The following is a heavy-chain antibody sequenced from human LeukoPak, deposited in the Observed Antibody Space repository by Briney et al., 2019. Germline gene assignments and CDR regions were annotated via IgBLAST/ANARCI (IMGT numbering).Heavy chain of an antibody. CDR1: GGSNNSYY. V-gene: IGHV4-4*09. CDR3: ARKAPKKGWFDP. J-gene: IGHJ5*02. Sequence: SETLSLSCTVTGGSNNSYYWSWIRQPPGKGLEWIGYTHPSGNTNYSPSLKSRVTISIDTSRNQFSLKLSSVTAADTAVYYCARKAPKKGWFDPWGQGTLVTVSS. CDR2: THPSGNT.